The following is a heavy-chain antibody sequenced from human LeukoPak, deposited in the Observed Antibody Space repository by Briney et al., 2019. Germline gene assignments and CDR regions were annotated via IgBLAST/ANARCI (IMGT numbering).Heavy chain of an antibody. CDR2: ISGISGSTT. Sequence: GASVKVSCKVSGYTFTEVSIHWVRQAPGKGLEWVSAISGISGSTTIYADSVKGRFAVSRDNSRNTLFLQMNSLRAEDTAVYYCAKNYASGRGVPYAMDVWGQGTTVTVAS. CDR3: AKNYASGRGVPYAMDV. CDR1: GYTFTEVS. D-gene: IGHD3-10*01. V-gene: IGHV3-23*01. J-gene: IGHJ6*02.